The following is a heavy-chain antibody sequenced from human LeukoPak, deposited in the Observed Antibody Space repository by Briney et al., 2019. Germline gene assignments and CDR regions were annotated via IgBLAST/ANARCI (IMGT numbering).Heavy chain of an antibody. V-gene: IGHV3-21*01. J-gene: IGHJ4*02. D-gene: IGHD2-2*01. CDR3: ARGGIVVVPAAGDDY. CDR1: GFTFSSYS. CDR2: TSSSSSYI. Sequence: GGSLRLSCAASGFTFSSYSMNWVRQAPGKGLEWVSSTSSSSSYIHYADSVKGRFSISRDNAKNSLYLQMNSLRAEDTAVYYCARGGIVVVPAAGDDYWGQGTLVTVSS.